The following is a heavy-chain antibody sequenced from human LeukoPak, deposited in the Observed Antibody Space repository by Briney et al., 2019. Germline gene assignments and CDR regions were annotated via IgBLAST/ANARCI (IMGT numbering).Heavy chain of an antibody. D-gene: IGHD6-13*01. CDR3: AASIAAAGTTEGFDY. J-gene: IGHJ4*02. Sequence: SETLSLTCTVSGGSISSYYWSWIRQPPGKGLEWTGYIYYSGSTNYNPSLKSRVTISVDTSKNQFSLKLSSVTAADTAVYYCAASIAAAGTTEGFDYWGQGTLVTVSS. CDR1: GGSISSYY. CDR2: IYYSGST. V-gene: IGHV4-59*01.